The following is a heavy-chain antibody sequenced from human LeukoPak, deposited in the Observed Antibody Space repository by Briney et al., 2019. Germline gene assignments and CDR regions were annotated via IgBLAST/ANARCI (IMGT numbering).Heavy chain of an antibody. Sequence: GGSRRLSRAASRFTISNGWIRCGRQAPREGLEWVGRIKSKTDGGTTDYAAPVMGRCTISSDDSNNTPYLQMNSLKNEDTTVYYCTTEGTVYFDYWGQGTLVTVSS. D-gene: IGHD4-17*01. CDR3: TTEGTVYFDY. V-gene: IGHV3-15*01. J-gene: IGHJ4*02. CDR2: IKSKTDGGTT. CDR1: RFTISNGW.